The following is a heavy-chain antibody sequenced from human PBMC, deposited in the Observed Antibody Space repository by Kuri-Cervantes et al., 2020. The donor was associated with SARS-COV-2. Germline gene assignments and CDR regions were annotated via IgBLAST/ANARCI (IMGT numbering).Heavy chain of an antibody. J-gene: IGHJ3*02. CDR1: GGTFSSYA. CDR2: IIPIFGTA. D-gene: IGHD5-18*01. CDR3: ARDWAARVQLWQQNDAFDI. Sequence: SVKVSCKASGGTFSSYAISWVRQAPGQGLEWMGRIIPIFGTANYAQKLQGRVTMTTDTSTSTAYMELRSLRSDDTAVYYCARDWAARVQLWQQNDAFDIWGQGTMVTVSS. V-gene: IGHV1-69*05.